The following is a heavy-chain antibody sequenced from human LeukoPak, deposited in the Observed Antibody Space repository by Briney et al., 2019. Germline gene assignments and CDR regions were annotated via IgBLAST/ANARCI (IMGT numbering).Heavy chain of an antibody. CDR2: IKGDGSER. D-gene: IGHD3-22*01. V-gene: IGHV3-7*01. J-gene: IGHJ4*02. CDR3: ARDRGWRSSGYYLYYFDF. Sequence: GGSLRLSCAASGFTFSNHDMNWVRQAPGEGLEWVASIKGDGSERYYVDSVKGRFTISRDNAKNSLYLQMNSLRAEDTAVYYCARDRGWRSSGYYLYYFDFWGQGTLVTVSS. CDR1: GFTFSNHD.